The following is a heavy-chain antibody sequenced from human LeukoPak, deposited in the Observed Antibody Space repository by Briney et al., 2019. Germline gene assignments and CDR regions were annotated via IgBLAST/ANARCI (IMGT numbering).Heavy chain of an antibody. V-gene: IGHV3-30*04. CDR2: ISYDGSNK. CDR3: ARSFWNDLEYYYNGLDV. J-gene: IGHJ6*02. D-gene: IGHD1-1*01. CDR1: GFTFSSYA. Sequence: PGGSLRLSCAASGFTFSSYAMHWVRQAPGKGLEWVAVISYDGSNKYYADSVKGRFTISRDNSKNTLHLQMNSMRAEDTAVYYCARSFWNDLEYYYNGLDVWGQGTTVTVSS.